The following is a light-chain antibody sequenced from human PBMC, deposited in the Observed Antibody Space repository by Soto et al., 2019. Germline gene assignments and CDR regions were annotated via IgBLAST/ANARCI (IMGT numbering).Light chain of an antibody. J-gene: IGLJ1*01. CDR1: SSNIGSNY. V-gene: IGLV1-47*01. CDR2: RNN. CDR3: ASWDDSLNAFYV. Sequence: QYVLTQPPSASGTPGQRVTISCSGRSSNIGSNYVYWYQQLPGTAPKLLMYRNNQRPSGVPDRFSGSKSGTSASLAISGLRSEDEADYYCASWDDSLNAFYVFGTGTKVTVL.